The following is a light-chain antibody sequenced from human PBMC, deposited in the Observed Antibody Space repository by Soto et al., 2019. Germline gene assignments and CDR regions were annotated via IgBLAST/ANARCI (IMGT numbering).Light chain of an antibody. J-gene: IGKJ5*01. Sequence: EIVMTQSPATVYVSPGERATLSCRASQSVRSNLAWYQHKPGQAPRLLIYDGSTRALGIPARFSGSESGTEFTLTISSLQSEDFAVYFCQQYDDWPITFGQGTRLEIK. V-gene: IGKV3-15*01. CDR3: QQYDDWPIT. CDR2: DGS. CDR1: QSVRSN.